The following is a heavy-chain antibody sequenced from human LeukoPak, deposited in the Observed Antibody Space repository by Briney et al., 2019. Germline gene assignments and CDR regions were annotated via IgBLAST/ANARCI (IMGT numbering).Heavy chain of an antibody. CDR1: GGSISSGGYY. V-gene: IGHV4-31*03. CDR2: IYYSGST. CDR3: ARQAFGMKTMTEDC. Sequence: NPSETLSLTCTVSGGSISSGGYYWSWIRQHPGKGLEWIGYIYYSGSTYYNPSLKSRVTISVDTSKNQFSLKLSSVTAADTAVYYCARQAFGMKTMTEDCGGQGTRVTVPS. J-gene: IGHJ4*02. D-gene: IGHD2-21*02.